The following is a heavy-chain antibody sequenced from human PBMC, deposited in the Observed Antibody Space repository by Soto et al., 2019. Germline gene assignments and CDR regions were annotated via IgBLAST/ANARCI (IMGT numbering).Heavy chain of an antibody. CDR3: ARVLDIVVVVAATRWFDP. CDR1: GFTFSSYW. Sequence: GGSLRLSCAASGFTFSSYWMHWVRQAPGKGLVWVSRINSDGSSTSYADSVKGRFTISRDNAKNTLYLQMNSLRAEDTAVYYCARVLDIVVVVAATRWFDPWGQGTLVTVSS. D-gene: IGHD2-15*01. CDR2: INSDGSST. J-gene: IGHJ5*02. V-gene: IGHV3-74*01.